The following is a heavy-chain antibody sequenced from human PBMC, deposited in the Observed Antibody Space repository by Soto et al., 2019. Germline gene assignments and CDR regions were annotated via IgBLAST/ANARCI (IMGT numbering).Heavy chain of an antibody. CDR3: TTRWTYGMDV. V-gene: IGHV3-15*01. CDR2: IKSKTDGGTT. Sequence: EVQLVESGGGLVQPGGSLRLSCAASGFTFSIAWMSWVRKAPGKGLEWVGRIKSKTDGGTTDYAAPVKGRFTISRDDSKTTLYLQMNSLKTEDTAVYYCTTRWTYGMDVWGQGTTVTVSS. CDR1: GFTFSIAW. J-gene: IGHJ6*02.